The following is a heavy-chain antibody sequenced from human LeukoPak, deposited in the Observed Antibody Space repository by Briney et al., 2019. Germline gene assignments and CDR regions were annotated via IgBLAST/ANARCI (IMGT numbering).Heavy chain of an antibody. CDR2: INHSGST. CDR3: ARGRPVFDY. CDR1: GGSFSGYY. Sequence: SETLSLTCAVYGGSFSGYYWSWIRQPPGKGLEWIGEINHSGSTNYNPSLKSRVTISVDTSKNQFSLNLSSVTAADTAVYYCARGRPVFDYWGQETLVTVSS. V-gene: IGHV4-34*01. J-gene: IGHJ4*02.